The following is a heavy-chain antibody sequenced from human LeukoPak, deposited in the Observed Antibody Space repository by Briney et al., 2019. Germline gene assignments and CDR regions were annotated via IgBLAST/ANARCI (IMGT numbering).Heavy chain of an antibody. V-gene: IGHV4-38-2*02. D-gene: IGHD3-9*01. CDR1: GYSISSGYY. CDR3: ATSQTDYDILTGYYLAEYFQH. Sequence: SETLSLTCTVSGYSISSGYYWGWIRQPPGKGLEWIGSIYHSGSTYYNPSLKSRVTISVDTSKNQFSLKLSSVTAADTAVYYCATSQTDYDILTGYYLAEYFQHWGQGTLVTVSS. J-gene: IGHJ1*01. CDR2: IYHSGST.